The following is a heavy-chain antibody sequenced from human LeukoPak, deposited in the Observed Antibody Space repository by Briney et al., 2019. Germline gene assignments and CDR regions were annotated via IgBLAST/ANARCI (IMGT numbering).Heavy chain of an antibody. Sequence: GGSLRLSCAASGFTFDDYAMHWVRQAPGKGLEWVSAISAIDDSTHYADSVKGRFTISRDNAKNSLYLQMNSLRAEDTAVYYCAREGRYCSSTSCYPDYWGQGTLVTVSS. V-gene: IGHV3-21*01. CDR2: ISAIDDST. J-gene: IGHJ4*02. CDR3: AREGRYCSSTSCYPDY. D-gene: IGHD2-2*01. CDR1: GFTFDDYA.